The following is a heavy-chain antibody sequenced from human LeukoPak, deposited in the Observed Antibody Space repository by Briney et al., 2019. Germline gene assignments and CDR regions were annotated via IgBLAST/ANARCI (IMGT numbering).Heavy chain of an antibody. CDR1: GGSIGGNY. CDR2: IYYSGTT. CDR3: ARGVYIAAAQYGY. J-gene: IGHJ4*02. V-gene: IGHV4-59*01. Sequence: PSETLSLTCTVSGGSIGGNYWSWIRQPPGKGLEWIGYIYYSGTTNYNPSLKSRVTISVDTSKNQFSLKLNSVTAADTAVYYCARGVYIAAAQYGYWGQGTLVTVSS. D-gene: IGHD6-13*01.